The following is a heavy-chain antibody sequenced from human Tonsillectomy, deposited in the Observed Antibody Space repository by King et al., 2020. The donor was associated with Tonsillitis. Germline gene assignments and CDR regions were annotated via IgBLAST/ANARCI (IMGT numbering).Heavy chain of an antibody. V-gene: IGHV3-30-3*01. CDR3: ARGWLQ. Sequence: VQLVESGGGVVQPGRSLRLSCAASGFTLSNFAMHWVRQAPGKGLEWLAVLSYDGNNEYYADSVKGRFTISRDNSKNTLYLQMNSLRSEDTAVYYCARGWLQGGQGTLVTVSS. CDR2: LSYDGNNE. D-gene: IGHD5-24*01. J-gene: IGHJ4*02. CDR1: GFTLSNFA.